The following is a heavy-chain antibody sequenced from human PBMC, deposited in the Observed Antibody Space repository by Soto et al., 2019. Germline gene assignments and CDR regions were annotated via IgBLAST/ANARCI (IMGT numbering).Heavy chain of an antibody. D-gene: IGHD3-10*01. CDR1: GYTFTSYA. CDR2: INAGNGNT. J-gene: IGHJ5*02. CDR3: ARGGGTMVRGAQNWFDP. V-gene: IGHV1-3*01. Sequence: ASVKVSCKASGYTFTSYAMHWVRQAPGQRLEWMGWINAGNGNTKYSQKFQGRVTMTRNTSMSTAYMELSSLRSEDTAVYYCARGGGTMVRGAQNWFDPWGQGTLVTVSS.